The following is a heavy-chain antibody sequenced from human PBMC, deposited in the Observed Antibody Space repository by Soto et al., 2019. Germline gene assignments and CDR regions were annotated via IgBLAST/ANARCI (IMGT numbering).Heavy chain of an antibody. Sequence: GGSLRLSCAASGFTFSSYEMNWVRQAPGEGLEWVSYISSSGITISYADSVKGRFTISRDNAKNSVYLQLNSLRAEDTAVYYCARYCSGGSCYSTGYYYYGMDVWGQGTTVTVSS. D-gene: IGHD2-15*01. CDR1: GFTFSSYE. J-gene: IGHJ6*02. V-gene: IGHV3-48*03. CDR3: ARYCSGGSCYSTGYYYYGMDV. CDR2: ISSSGITI.